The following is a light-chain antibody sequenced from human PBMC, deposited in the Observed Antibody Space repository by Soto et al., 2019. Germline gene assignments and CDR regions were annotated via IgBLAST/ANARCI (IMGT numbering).Light chain of an antibody. J-gene: IGLJ2*01. Sequence: QSVLTQPPSVSAAPGQKGSISCSGSSSNIGNNYVSWYQQLPGTAPKLLIYDNNERPSGIPDRFSGSKSGTSATLGITGLQTGDEADYYCATWDSSLSAGVFGGGTKVTVL. CDR2: DNN. V-gene: IGLV1-51*01. CDR1: SSNIGNNY. CDR3: ATWDSSLSAGV.